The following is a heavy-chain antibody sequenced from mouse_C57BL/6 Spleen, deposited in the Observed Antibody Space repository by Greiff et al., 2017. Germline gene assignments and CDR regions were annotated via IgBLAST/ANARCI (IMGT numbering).Heavy chain of an antibody. CDR1: GFSLTSYG. Sequence: QVQLQQSGPGLVQPSQSLSITCTVSGFSLTSYGVHWVRQSPGKGLEWLGVKWRGGSTDYNAAFMSRLSITKDNSKSQVFFKMNSLQADDTAIYYCAKMGDGGDYAMDYWGQGTSVTVSS. J-gene: IGHJ4*01. V-gene: IGHV2-5*01. CDR3: AKMGDGGDYAMDY. CDR2: KWRGGST.